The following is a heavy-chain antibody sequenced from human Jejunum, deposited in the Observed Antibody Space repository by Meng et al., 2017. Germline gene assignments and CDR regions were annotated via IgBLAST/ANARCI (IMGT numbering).Heavy chain of an antibody. V-gene: IGHV3-21*01. D-gene: IGHD6-19*01. Sequence: GGSLRLSCAASGFTFSSYSMNWVRQAPGKGLEWVSSISTRGTYIYFADSVKGRFTISRDNARNSLYLQMNSLSAEDTAVYYCARGLYTSGWQQYNSDAFDIWGQGTLVTVSS. CDR3: ARGLYTSGWQQYNSDAFDI. J-gene: IGHJ3*02. CDR1: GFTFSSYS. CDR2: ISTRGTYI.